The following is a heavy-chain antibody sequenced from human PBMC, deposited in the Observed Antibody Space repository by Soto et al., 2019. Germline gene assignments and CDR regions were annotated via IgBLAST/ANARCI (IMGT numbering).Heavy chain of an antibody. Sequence: SETLSLTCTVSGGSISSSGYCWAWVRQPPGKGLEWIGCIFYSGTTYYHPSLKSRVTISVDTSNNKFSLSLSSVTAADTAIYLWGRQKSGSDWFDPWGQGTLVTVAS. V-gene: IGHV4-39*01. J-gene: IGHJ5*02. CDR3: GRQKSGSDWFDP. D-gene: IGHD2-15*01. CDR1: GGSISSSGYC. CDR2: IFYSGTT.